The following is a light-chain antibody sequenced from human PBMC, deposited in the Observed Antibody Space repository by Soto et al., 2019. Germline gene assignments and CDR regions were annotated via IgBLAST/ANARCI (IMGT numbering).Light chain of an antibody. J-gene: IGKJ3*01. CDR3: QQANSFPFT. CDR2: AAS. V-gene: IGKV1-12*01. Sequence: DIQMTQSPSSVSASVGDRVTITCRASQGIRSWLAWYQQKPGKAPKLLIYAASSLQSGVPSRFSGIASGSYFPLTSSSPQPEDFATYYGQQANSFPFTFGPGTKVDIK. CDR1: QGIRSW.